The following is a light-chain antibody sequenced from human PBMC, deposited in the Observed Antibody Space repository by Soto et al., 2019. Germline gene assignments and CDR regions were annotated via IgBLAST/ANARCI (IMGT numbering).Light chain of an antibody. CDR3: QQYNNWPLFT. Sequence: EVVMTQSPATLSVSPGERATLSCRASQSVSNNLGWYQQKPGQAPRLLIYDASTRATGIPGRFSGSGSGTEFTLTISSLQSEDFAVYYCQQYNNWPLFTFGPGTKVDIK. V-gene: IGKV3-15*01. CDR2: DAS. J-gene: IGKJ3*01. CDR1: QSVSNN.